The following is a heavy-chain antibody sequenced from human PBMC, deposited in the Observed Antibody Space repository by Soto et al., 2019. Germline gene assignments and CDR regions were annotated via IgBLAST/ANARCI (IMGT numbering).Heavy chain of an antibody. CDR2: TGGISGMT. CDR3: AKGNLSAPMYYFDY. D-gene: IGHD3-16*02. CDR1: GFTFSSYS. J-gene: IGHJ4*02. V-gene: IGHV3-23*01. Sequence: GGSLRLSCAASGFTFSSYSMNWVRQAPGKGLEWVSSTGGISGMTFFADSVKGRFTVSRDTSKNTLYLEMNTLRVEDTAVYYCAKGNLSAPMYYFDYWGQGTPVTVSS.